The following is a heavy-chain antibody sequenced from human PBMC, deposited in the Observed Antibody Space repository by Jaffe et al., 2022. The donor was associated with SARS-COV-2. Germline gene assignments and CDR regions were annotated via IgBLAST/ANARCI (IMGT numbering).Heavy chain of an antibody. CDR1: GDSITNYY. CDR2: IYHTGGT. J-gene: IGHJ5*02. D-gene: IGHD1-1*01. V-gene: IGHV4-59*01. Sequence: QVQLQESGPGLVKPSETLSLTCTVSGDSITNYYWNWIRQSPGKGLEWIGFIYHTGGTNYHPSLKSRVTISVDTSNNQFSLKLNSVTAADTAVYYCARSPTRQDFWFDPWGQGTLVTVSS. CDR3: ARSPTRQDFWFDP.